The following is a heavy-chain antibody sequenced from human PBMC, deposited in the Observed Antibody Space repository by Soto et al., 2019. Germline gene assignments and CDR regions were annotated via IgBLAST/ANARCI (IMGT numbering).Heavy chain of an antibody. V-gene: IGHV1-69*13. Sequence: GASVKVSCKASGGTFSSYAISWVRQAPGQGLEWMGGIIPIFGTANYAQKFQGRVTITADESTSTAYMELSSLRSEDTAVYYCASQSRSAAPHYYDSRRYLSPDAFDTWGQGTMVTVSS. CDR2: IIPIFGTA. J-gene: IGHJ3*02. CDR1: GGTFSSYA. D-gene: IGHD3-22*01. CDR3: ASQSRSAAPHYYDSRRYLSPDAFDT.